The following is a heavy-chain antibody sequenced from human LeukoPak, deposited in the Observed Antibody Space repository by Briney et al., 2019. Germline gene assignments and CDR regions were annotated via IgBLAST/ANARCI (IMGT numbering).Heavy chain of an antibody. J-gene: IGHJ4*02. V-gene: IGHV5-51*01. CDR1: GYNFATYC. Sequence: CESLKISCKASGYNFATYCIGWVRQMPGKGLEWMGIIYPSDSDTRYSPSFQGQVTISADKSISTAYLQWGSLRASDTAIYYCARTGSRYCQDYWGQGTLVTVSS. CDR2: IYPSDSDT. CDR3: ARTGSRYCQDY. D-gene: IGHD2-15*01.